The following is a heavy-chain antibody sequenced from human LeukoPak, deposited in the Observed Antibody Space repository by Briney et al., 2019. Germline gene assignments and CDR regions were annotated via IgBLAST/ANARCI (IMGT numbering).Heavy chain of an antibody. CDR1: GGSFSGYY. CDR3: ARGDYDSLL. Sequence: SETLSLTCAVYGGSFSGYYWSWIRQPPGKGLEWIGEINHSGSTNYNPSLKSRVTISVDTSKNQFSLKLSSVTAADTAVYYCARGDYDSLLWGQGTLVTVSS. D-gene: IGHD3-22*01. CDR2: INHSGST. V-gene: IGHV4-34*01. J-gene: IGHJ4*02.